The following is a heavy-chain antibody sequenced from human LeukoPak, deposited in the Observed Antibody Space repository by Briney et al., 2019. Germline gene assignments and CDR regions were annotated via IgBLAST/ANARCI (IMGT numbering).Heavy chain of an antibody. Sequence: KTSETLSLTCTVSGGSISSSSYYWGWIRQPPGKGLEWIGSIYYSGSTYYNPSLKSRVTTSVDTSKNQFSLKLSSVTAADTAVYYCAREGVVVAATSMDVWGQGTTVTVSS. CDR2: IYYSGST. D-gene: IGHD2-15*01. CDR3: AREGVVVAATSMDV. J-gene: IGHJ6*02. CDR1: GGSISSSSYY. V-gene: IGHV4-39*02.